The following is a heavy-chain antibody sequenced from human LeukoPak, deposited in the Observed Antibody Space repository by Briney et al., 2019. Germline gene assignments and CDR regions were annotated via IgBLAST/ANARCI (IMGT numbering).Heavy chain of an antibody. D-gene: IGHD5-18*01. Sequence: SETLSLTCTVSGGSISSYYWSWIRQPPGKGLEWIGYIYYSGSTNYNPSLKSRVTISVDTSKNQFSLKLSSVTAADTAVYYCARGSSGYSYGTDFDYWGQGTLVTVSP. J-gene: IGHJ4*02. V-gene: IGHV4-59*01. CDR3: ARGSSGYSYGTDFDY. CDR1: GGSISSYY. CDR2: IYYSGST.